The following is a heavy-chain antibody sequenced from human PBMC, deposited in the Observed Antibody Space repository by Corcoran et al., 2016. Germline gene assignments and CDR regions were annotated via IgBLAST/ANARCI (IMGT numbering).Heavy chain of an antibody. CDR2: ISSSSSTI. CDR3: ARDVLRFLEDYYYYYGMDV. V-gene: IGHV3-48*04. CDR1: GFTFSSYS. Sequence: EVQLVESGGGLVQPGGSLRLSCAASGFTFSSYSMNWVRQAPGKGLERVSYISSSSSTIYYADSVKGRFTISRDNAKNSLYLQMNSLRAEDTAVYYCARDVLRFLEDYYYYYGMDVWGQGTTVTVSS. J-gene: IGHJ6*02. D-gene: IGHD3-3*01.